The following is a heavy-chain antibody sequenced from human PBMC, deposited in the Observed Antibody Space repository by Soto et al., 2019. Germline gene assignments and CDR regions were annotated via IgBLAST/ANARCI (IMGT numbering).Heavy chain of an antibody. CDR1: GFTFSSYS. CDR3: ARVRDIVVVPAFMDV. Sequence: SGGSLRLSCAASGFTFSSYSMNWVRQAPGKGLEWVSCINWNSSSTGYADSVKGRFTISRDNAKNSLYLQMNSLRAEDTALYYCARVRDIVVVPAFMDVWGQGTTVTVSS. D-gene: IGHD2-2*01. CDR2: INWNSSST. J-gene: IGHJ6*02. V-gene: IGHV3-20*04.